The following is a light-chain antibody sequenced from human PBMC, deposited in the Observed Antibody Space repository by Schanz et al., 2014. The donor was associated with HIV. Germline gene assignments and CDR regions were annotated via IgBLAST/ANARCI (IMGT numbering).Light chain of an antibody. J-gene: IGLJ3*02. V-gene: IGLV2-8*01. CDR1: SSDVGGYNH. CDR2: EVI. CDR3: SSFAGSNIPWV. Sequence: QSALTQPPSASGSPGQSVTISCTGTSSDVGGYNHLSWYQQHPGKAPKLMIYEVIKRPSGVPDRFSGSKSGSTASLTVSGLQPEDEADYYCSSFAGSNIPWVLGGGTKVTVL.